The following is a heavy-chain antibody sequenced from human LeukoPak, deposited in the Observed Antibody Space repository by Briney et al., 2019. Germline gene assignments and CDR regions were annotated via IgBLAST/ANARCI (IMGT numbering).Heavy chain of an antibody. Sequence: GGSLRLSCAASGFTFSSYSMNWVRQAPGKGLEWVSSISIISSYIYYADSVKGRFTISRDNAKNSLYLQMNSLRAEDTAVYYCARDLEEYYDSSGYPYYYYYGMDVWGQGTTVTVSS. J-gene: IGHJ6*02. D-gene: IGHD3-22*01. V-gene: IGHV3-21*01. CDR2: ISIISSYI. CDR3: ARDLEEYYDSSGYPYYYYYGMDV. CDR1: GFTFSSYS.